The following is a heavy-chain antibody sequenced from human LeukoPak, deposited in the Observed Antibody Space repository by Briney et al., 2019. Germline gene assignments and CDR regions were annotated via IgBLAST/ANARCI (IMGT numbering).Heavy chain of an antibody. J-gene: IGHJ5*02. D-gene: IGHD2-2*01. V-gene: IGHV4-4*07. CDR1: GGSISSYY. Sequence: SETLSLTWTVSGGSISSYYWSWIRQPAGKGLEWIGRIFTSGSTNYNPSLKSRVTMSVDTSKNQFSLKLSSVTAADTAVYYCARDLYCSSTSCYRFDPWGQGTLVTVSS. CDR2: IFTSGST. CDR3: ARDLYCSSTSCYRFDP.